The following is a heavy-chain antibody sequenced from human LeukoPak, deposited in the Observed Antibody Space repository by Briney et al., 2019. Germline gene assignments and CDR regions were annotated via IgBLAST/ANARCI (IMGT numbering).Heavy chain of an antibody. CDR1: GFTFSSYG. V-gene: IGHV3-33*01. CDR3: ARRSPNHYFDF. CDR2: IWSDGTNK. J-gene: IGHJ4*02. Sequence: GGSLRLSCAASGFTFSSYGMHWVRQTPGKGLEWVTIIWSDGTNKYYADSVNGRLTISRDNAKNSLYLQMNSLRAEDTAVYYCARRSPNHYFDFWGQGTPVTVSS.